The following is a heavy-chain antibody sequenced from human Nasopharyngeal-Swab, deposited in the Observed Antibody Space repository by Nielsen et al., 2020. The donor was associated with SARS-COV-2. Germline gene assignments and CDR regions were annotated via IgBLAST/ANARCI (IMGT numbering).Heavy chain of an antibody. D-gene: IGHD2-2*01. V-gene: IGHV4-34*01. CDR3: ARGLSGIVPAPILGLGPFYSYYYMDV. J-gene: IGHJ6*03. CDR2: INHSGST. Sequence: WIRQPPGKGLEWIAEINHSGSTNYNPSLKSRVTISVDTSKNQFSLKLSPVTAADTAVYYCARGLSGIVPAPILGLGPFYSYYYMDVWGKGTTVTVSS.